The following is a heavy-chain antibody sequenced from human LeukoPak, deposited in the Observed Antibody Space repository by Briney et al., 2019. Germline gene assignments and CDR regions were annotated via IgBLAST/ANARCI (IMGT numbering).Heavy chain of an antibody. CDR2: ISYDGSNK. CDR1: GFTFSSYA. V-gene: IGHV3-30-3*01. J-gene: IGHJ4*02. D-gene: IGHD3-9*01. CDR3: ARDRYKGSWGSSFDWPYPDY. Sequence: PGGSLRLSCAASGFTFSSYAMHWVRQAPGKGLEWVAGISYDGSNKYYADSVKGRFTISRDNSKNTLYLQMNSLRAEDTAVYYCARDRYKGSWGSSFDWPYPDYWGQGTLVTVSS.